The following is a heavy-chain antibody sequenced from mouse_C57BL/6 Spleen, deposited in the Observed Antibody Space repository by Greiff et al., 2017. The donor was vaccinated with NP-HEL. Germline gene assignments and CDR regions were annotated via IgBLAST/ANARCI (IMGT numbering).Heavy chain of an antibody. CDR1: GFNINDYY. CDR3: ASSPAWFAY. V-gene: IGHV14-2*01. J-gene: IGHJ3*01. CDR2: IDPEAGET. Sequence: EVQLQQSGAELVKPGASVKLSCTASGFNINDYYMHWVKQRTEQGLEWIGRIDPEAGETKYDPKFQGKATLTADTSSNTAYLQLSSLTSEDTAVYYCASSPAWFAYWGQGTLVTVSA.